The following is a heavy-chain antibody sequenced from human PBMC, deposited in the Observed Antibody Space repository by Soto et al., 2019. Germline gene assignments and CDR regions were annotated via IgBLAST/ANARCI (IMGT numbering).Heavy chain of an antibody. CDR2: IIPIFGTA. Sequence: GASVKVSCKASGGTFSSYAISWVRQAPGQGLEWMGGIIPIFGTANYAQKFQGRVTITADESTSTAYMELSSLRSEDTAVYYCARGSGYYYFYYYYGMDVWGQGTPVTVSS. V-gene: IGHV1-69*13. J-gene: IGHJ6*02. CDR1: GGTFSSYA. CDR3: ARGSGYYYFYYYYGMDV. D-gene: IGHD3-22*01.